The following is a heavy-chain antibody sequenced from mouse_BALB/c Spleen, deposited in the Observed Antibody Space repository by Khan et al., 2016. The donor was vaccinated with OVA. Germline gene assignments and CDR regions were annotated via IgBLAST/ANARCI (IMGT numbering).Heavy chain of an antibody. J-gene: IGHJ4*01. Sequence: LVESGPELKKPGETVKISCKASGYTFTNYGMNWVKQAPGKGLKWMGWINTYTGEPTYADDFKGRFAFSLETSASTAYLQINNLKNEDTATYFCARIALRFVLDYWGQGTSVTVSS. CDR2: INTYTGEP. CDR3: ARIALRFVLDY. CDR1: GYTFTNYG. V-gene: IGHV9-3-1*01. D-gene: IGHD1-1*01.